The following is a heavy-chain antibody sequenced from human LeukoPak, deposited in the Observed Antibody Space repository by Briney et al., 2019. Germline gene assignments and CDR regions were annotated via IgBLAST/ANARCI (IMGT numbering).Heavy chain of an antibody. V-gene: IGHV1-18*01. D-gene: IGHD6-13*01. J-gene: IGHJ4*02. CDR1: GYTFTSYG. CDR3: AREDSSSWSTIFDY. CDR2: ISAYNGNT. Sequence: GASVKVSCKASGYTFTSYGISWVRQAPGQGLEWVGWISAYNGNTNYAQKLQGRVTMTTDTSTSTAYMELRSLRSDDTAVYYCAREDSSSWSTIFDYWGQGTLVTVSS.